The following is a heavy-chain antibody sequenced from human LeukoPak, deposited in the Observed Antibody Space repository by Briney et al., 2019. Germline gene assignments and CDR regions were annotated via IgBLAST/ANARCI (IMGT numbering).Heavy chain of an antibody. CDR1: GGSISSYY. CDR2: IYTSGST. V-gene: IGHV4-4*07. D-gene: IGHD3-10*01. CDR3: ARDSAPVRGYYYYYMDV. J-gene: IGHJ6*03. Sequence: SETLSLTCTVSGGSISSYYWSWIRQPAGKGLEWIGRIYTSGSTNYNPSLKSRVTMSVDTSKNQFSLKLSSVTAADTAVYYCARDSAPVRGYYYYYMDVWGKGTTVTISS.